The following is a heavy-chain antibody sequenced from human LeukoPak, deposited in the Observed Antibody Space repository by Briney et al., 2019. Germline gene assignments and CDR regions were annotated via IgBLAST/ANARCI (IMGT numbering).Heavy chain of an antibody. Sequence: GGSLRLSCSASGFPFNTYAINWVRQAPGKGLEYVAGISSNGDNTDFADSTKGRFTISRDNSKSTLFLQVNSLRAEDTAVYFCTRDSALLGVAFDLWGQGTVVTVSS. V-gene: IGHV3-64D*06. J-gene: IGHJ3*01. D-gene: IGHD2-15*01. CDR3: TRDSALLGVAFDL. CDR1: GFPFNTYA. CDR2: ISSNGDNT.